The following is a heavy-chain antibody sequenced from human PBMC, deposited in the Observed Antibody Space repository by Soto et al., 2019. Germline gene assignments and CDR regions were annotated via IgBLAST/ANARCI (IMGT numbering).Heavy chain of an antibody. CDR2: TYYRSKWYN. J-gene: IGHJ6*03. CDR1: GDSVSSNSAA. Sequence: SQTLSLTCAISGDSVSSNSAAWNWIRQSPSRGLEWLGRTYYRSKWYNDYEVSVKSRITINPDTSKNQFSLQLNSVTPEDTAVYYCARGGLGGRNYDYIWGSYRPYYYYYMDVWGKGTTVTVSS. V-gene: IGHV6-1*01. D-gene: IGHD3-16*02. CDR3: ARGGLGGRNYDYIWGSYRPYYYYYMDV.